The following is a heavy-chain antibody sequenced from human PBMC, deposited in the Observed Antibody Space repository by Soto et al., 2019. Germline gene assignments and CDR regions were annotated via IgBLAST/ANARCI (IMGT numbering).Heavy chain of an antibody. CDR1: GFTFSSYS. V-gene: IGHV3-48*01. CDR2: ISSSSSTI. Sequence: EVQLVESGGGLVQPGGSLRLSCAASGFTFSSYSMNWVRQAPGKGLEWVSYISSSSSTIYYADSVKGRFTISRDNAKNSLYLQMNRLRAEDTAVYYCAREEGLLNWFAPWGQGTLVTVSS. J-gene: IGHJ5*02. CDR3: AREEGLLNWFAP. D-gene: IGHD1-26*01.